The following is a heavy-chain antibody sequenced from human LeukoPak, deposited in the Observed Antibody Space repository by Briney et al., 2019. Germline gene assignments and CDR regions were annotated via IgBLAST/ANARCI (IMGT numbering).Heavy chain of an antibody. CDR3: VRTDCGGDCYSRY. CDR2: INYNGDST. D-gene: IGHD2-21*02. V-gene: IGHV3-64D*06. CDR1: GFTFSRYG. Sequence: PGGSLRLSCSASGFTFSRYGVHWVRQGPGKGLEYVSAINYNGDSTYYADSVKGRFTISRDNSNNTLFLQMSSLRPEDTAVYYCVRTDCGGDCYSRYWGRGTLAIVSS. J-gene: IGHJ4*02.